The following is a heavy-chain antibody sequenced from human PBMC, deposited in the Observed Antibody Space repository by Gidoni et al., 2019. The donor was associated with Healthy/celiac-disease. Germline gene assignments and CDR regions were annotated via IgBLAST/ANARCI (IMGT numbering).Heavy chain of an antibody. J-gene: IGHJ6*02. D-gene: IGHD3-10*01. CDR3: ARDRGEGLITMVRGVTPYYYYYGMDV. CDR2: IYTSGST. Sequence: QVQLQESGPGLVKPSETLSLTCTVSGGSISSYYWSWIRQPAGKGLEWIGRIYTSGSTNYNPSLKSRVTMSVDTSKNQFSLKLSSVTAADTAVYYCARDRGEGLITMVRGVTPYYYYYGMDVWGQGTTVTVSS. CDR1: GGSISSYY. V-gene: IGHV4-4*07.